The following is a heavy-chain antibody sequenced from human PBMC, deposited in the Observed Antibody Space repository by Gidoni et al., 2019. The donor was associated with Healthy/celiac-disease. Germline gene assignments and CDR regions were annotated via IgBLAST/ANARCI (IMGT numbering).Heavy chain of an antibody. V-gene: IGHV4-31*03. CDR1: GGSISSGGYY. CDR2: IYYSGST. Sequence: QVQLQESGPGLVKPSQTLSLTCTVSGGSISSGGYYWSWIRQHPGKGLEWIGYIYYSGSTYYNPSLKSRVTISVDTSKNQFSLKLSSVTAADTAVYYCARGQNDYGDFYFDYWGQGTLVTVSS. J-gene: IGHJ4*02. CDR3: ARGQNDYGDFYFDY. D-gene: IGHD4-17*01.